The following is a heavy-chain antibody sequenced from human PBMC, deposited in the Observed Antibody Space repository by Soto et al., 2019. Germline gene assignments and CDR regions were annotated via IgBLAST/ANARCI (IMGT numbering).Heavy chain of an antibody. V-gene: IGHV4-34*01. CDR1: GGSFSGYY. CDR2: INHSGST. J-gene: IGHJ6*02. CDR3: ASRGPYYYYGMDV. Sequence: PSETLSLTCAVYGGSFSGYYWSWIRQPPGKGLEWIGEINHSGSTNYNPSLKSRVTISVDTSKNQFSLKLSSVTAADTAVNYCASRGPYYYYGMDVWGQGTTVTVSS.